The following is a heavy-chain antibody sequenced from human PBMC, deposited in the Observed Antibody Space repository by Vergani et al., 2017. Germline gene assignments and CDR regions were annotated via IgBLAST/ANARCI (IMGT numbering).Heavy chain of an antibody. J-gene: IGHJ2*01. D-gene: IGHD3-16*01. Sequence: QMQLQESGPGLVKASETLSLTCTVSGDSIISRSYYWGWIRQPPGKGLEWIGSIYNSGNGDSSSSLKSRVTISADKSKNQFSLRLTSVTAADTAVYYCASGKYYSDSTSHFRGRYFDVWGRGTLVTVPS. V-gene: IGHV4-39*01. CDR3: ASGKYYSDSTSHFRGRYFDV. CDR1: GDSIISRSYY. CDR2: IYNSGNG.